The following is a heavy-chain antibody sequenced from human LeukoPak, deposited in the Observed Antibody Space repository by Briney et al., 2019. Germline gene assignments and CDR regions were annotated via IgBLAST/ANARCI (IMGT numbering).Heavy chain of an antibody. CDR1: GFAFGSEA. J-gene: IGHJ4*02. CDR3: ARDGAEGYYFDY. V-gene: IGHV3-23*01. CDR2: ISPGGGTT. Sequence: GGSLRLSCAVSGFAFGSEAMSWVRQSPARGLEWVASISPGGGTTYYADYVKGRFTISRDNAKNSLYLQMNSLRAEDTAVYYCARDGAEGYYFDYWGQGTLVTVSS.